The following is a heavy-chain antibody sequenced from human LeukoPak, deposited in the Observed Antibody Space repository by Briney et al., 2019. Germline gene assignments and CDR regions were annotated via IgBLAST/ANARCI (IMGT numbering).Heavy chain of an antibody. CDR2: IYSGGST. J-gene: IGHJ4*02. V-gene: IGHV3-53*01. CDR3: ARVWSYGDYYLDY. Sequence: GGSLRLSCAISGFTVSSNYMSWVRQAPGKGLEWVSVIYSGGSTYYADSVKGRFTISRDNSKNTLYLQMNSLRAEDTAVYYCARVWSYGDYYLDYWGQGTLVTVSS. D-gene: IGHD4-17*01. CDR1: GFTVSSNY.